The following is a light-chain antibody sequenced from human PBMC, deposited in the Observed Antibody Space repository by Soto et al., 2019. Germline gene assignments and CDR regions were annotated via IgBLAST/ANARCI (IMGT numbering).Light chain of an antibody. J-gene: IGKJ1*01. CDR3: QQTYTTPRT. CDR1: QTASNY. Sequence: DIQMTQSPSSLSASVGDRISITCRASQTASNYVNWYQQKPGKAPTLLISATSTLQSGVPSRFRGSGSGTDFTLTITSLQPEDFATYYCQQTYTTPRTFGQGTKVDIK. CDR2: ATS. V-gene: IGKV1-39*01.